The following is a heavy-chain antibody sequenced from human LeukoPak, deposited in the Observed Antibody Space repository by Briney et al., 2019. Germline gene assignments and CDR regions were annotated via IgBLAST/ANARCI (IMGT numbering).Heavy chain of an antibody. CDR3: ARDPYSSGYYRD. V-gene: IGHV3-30*02. Sequence: GGSLRLSCAASGFHVITYYMNWFRQAPGKGLEWVAFIRYDGRNKYYADSVKGRFTISRDNSKNTLYLEMNSLTVEDTAVYYCARDPYSSGYYRDWGQGTLVTVSS. D-gene: IGHD3-22*01. CDR2: IRYDGRNK. CDR1: GFHVITYY. J-gene: IGHJ4*02.